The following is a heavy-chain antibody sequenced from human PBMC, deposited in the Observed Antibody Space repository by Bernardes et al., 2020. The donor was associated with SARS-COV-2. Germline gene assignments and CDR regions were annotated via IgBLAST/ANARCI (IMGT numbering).Heavy chain of an antibody. D-gene: IGHD3-22*01. CDR2: IYYSGST. J-gene: IGHJ4*02. CDR3: ARRVYSSGYYRSYFDY. CDR1: GGSMCSNSYY. V-gene: IGHV4-39*01. Sequence: EPKSLTCTVVGGSMCSNSYYWGWIRQHPGKGLEWLGSIYYSGSTYYNPSLKSRVTISVDMSKNQFSLKLSSVTAADTAVYYCARRVYSSGYYRSYFDYWGQGTLVTVSS.